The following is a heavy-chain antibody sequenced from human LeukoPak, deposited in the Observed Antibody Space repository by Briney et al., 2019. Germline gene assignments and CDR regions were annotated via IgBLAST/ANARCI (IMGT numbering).Heavy chain of an antibody. CDR1: GYTFTSYG. J-gene: IGHJ4*02. CDR2: ISAYNGNT. Sequence: EASVKVSCKASGYTFTSYGISWVRQAPGQGLEWMGWISAYNGNTNYAQKLQGRVTMTTDTSTSTAYMELRSLRSEDTAVYYCARDTYYYDSSGYYYVGYFDYWGQGTLVTVSS. D-gene: IGHD3-22*01. CDR3: ARDTYYYDSSGYYYVGYFDY. V-gene: IGHV1-18*01.